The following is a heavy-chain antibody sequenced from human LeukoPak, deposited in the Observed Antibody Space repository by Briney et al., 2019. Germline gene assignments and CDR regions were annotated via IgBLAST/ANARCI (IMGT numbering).Heavy chain of an antibody. CDR1: GGSISSYY. V-gene: IGHV4-59*01. CDR3: ARELYCSGGSCYSGYYFDY. CDR2: IYYSGST. Sequence: PSETLSLTCTVSGGSISSYYWSWIRQPPGKGLEWIGYIYYSGSTNYNPSLKSRVTISVDTSKNQFSLKLSSVAAADTAVYYCARELYCSGGSCYSGYYFDYWGQGTLVTVSS. D-gene: IGHD2-15*01. J-gene: IGHJ4*02.